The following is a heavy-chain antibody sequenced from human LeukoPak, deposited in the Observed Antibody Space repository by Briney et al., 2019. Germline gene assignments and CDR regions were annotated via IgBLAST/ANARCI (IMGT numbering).Heavy chain of an antibody. CDR1: GFTFSSYS. CDR3: ARPEYGSGNYYYYYGMDV. Sequence: TSGGSLRLSCAASGFTFSSYSMNWVRQALGKGLEWVSSISSSSSYIYYADSVKGRSTISRDNAKNSLYLQMNSLRAEDTAVYYCARPEYGSGNYYYYYGMDVWGKGTTVTVSS. J-gene: IGHJ6*04. D-gene: IGHD3-10*01. CDR2: ISSSSSYI. V-gene: IGHV3-21*01.